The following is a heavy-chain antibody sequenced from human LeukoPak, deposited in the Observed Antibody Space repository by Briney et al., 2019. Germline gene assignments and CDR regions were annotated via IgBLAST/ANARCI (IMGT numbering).Heavy chain of an antibody. CDR2: IYYSGST. CDR3: AREEYSSDWYGHDS. Sequence: SETLSLTCTVSGGSISSSSYYWGWIRQPPGKGLEWIGSIYYSGSTYYNPSLKSRVTISVDTSKNQFSLRLTSVTAADTAFYYCAREEYSSDWYGHDSWGQGTLVTVSS. V-gene: IGHV4-39*07. J-gene: IGHJ4*02. CDR1: GGSISSSSYY. D-gene: IGHD6-13*01.